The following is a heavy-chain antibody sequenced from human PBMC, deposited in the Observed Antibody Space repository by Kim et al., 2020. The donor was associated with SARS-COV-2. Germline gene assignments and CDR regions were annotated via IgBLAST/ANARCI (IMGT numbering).Heavy chain of an antibody. V-gene: IGHV4-31*03. CDR3: ARARITMIVVLDAFDI. CDR1: GGSISSGGYY. Sequence: SETLSHTCTVSGGSISSGGYYWSWIRQHPGKGLEWIGYIYYSGSTYYNPSLKSRVTISVDTSKNQFSLKLSSVTAADTAVYYCARARITMIVVLDAFDIWGQGTMVTVSS. D-gene: IGHD3-22*01. J-gene: IGHJ3*02. CDR2: IYYSGST.